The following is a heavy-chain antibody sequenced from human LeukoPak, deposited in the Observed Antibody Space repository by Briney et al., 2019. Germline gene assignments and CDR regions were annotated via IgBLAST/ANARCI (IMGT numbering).Heavy chain of an antibody. CDR2: IHYSGST. CDR1: GGSISTSSYY. V-gene: IGHV4-39*07. Sequence: PSETLSLTCNVSGGSISTSSYYWGWIRQPPGKGLEWIGSIHYSGSTYYNPSLKSRVTISADTSKTQFSLKLSSVTAADTAVYYCAREWREWEWEPGPFDYWGQGTLVTVSS. CDR3: AREWREWEWEPGPFDY. J-gene: IGHJ4*02. D-gene: IGHD1-26*01.